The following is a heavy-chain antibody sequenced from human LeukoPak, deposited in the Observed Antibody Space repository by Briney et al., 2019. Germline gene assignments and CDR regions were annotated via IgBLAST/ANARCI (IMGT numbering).Heavy chain of an antibody. J-gene: IGHJ4*02. CDR1: GGSFSGYY. V-gene: IGHV4-34*01. D-gene: IGHD3-3*01. CDR3: AGRRITIFGVVRKPWDY. CDR2: INPSGRI. Sequence: SETLSLTCAVYGGSFSGYYWTWIRQAPGKRLEWIGEINPSGRISYNPSLKSRLTISVDASKNQFSLNLRSLTAADTAVYYYAGRRITIFGVVRKPWDYWGQGTLVTVSS.